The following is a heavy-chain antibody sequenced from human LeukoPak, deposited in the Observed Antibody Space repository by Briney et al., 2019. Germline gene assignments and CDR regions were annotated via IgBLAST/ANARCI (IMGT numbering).Heavy chain of an antibody. CDR3: AGHCRGPYSTFDY. V-gene: IGHV3-33*08. J-gene: IGHJ4*02. Sequence: PGGSLRLSCTAAGFTFSSYEMNWVRQAPGKGLEWVAVIWYDGSNKYYADSVKGRFTISRDNSNNTLYLQMNSLRAGGTSVFYCAGHCRGPYSTFDYWGQGTLVSVSS. CDR2: IWYDGSNK. CDR1: GFTFSSYE. D-gene: IGHD2-15*01.